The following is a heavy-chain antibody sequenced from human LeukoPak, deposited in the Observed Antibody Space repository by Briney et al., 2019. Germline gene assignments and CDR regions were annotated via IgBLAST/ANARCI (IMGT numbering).Heavy chain of an antibody. D-gene: IGHD6-13*01. CDR1: GYTFTGYY. CDR3: ARAGIAAAGQLDYYCYGLDV. J-gene: IGHJ6*02. CDR2: INPNSGGT. V-gene: IGHV1-2*02. Sequence: GASVKVSCKASGYTFTGYYMNWVRQAPGQGLEWMGWINPNSGGTNYAQKFQGRVTMTRDTSISTAYMELSRLRSDDTAVYYCARAGIAAAGQLDYYCYGLDVWGQGTTVTVSS.